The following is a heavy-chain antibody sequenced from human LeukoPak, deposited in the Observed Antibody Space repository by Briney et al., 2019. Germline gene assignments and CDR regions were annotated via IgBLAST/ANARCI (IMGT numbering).Heavy chain of an antibody. J-gene: IGHJ4*02. Sequence: GGSLRLSCTTSGFTFSGYGMHWVRQAPGKGLEWVAFIRYDGSVQSYADSMKGRFTISRDNSKNTLYLQMNSLRAEDTAVYYCARGPKFAIRMIVVVTKGHFDYWGQGTLVTVSS. V-gene: IGHV3-30*02. CDR2: IRYDGSVQ. CDR3: ARGPKFAIRMIVVVTKGHFDY. D-gene: IGHD3-22*01. CDR1: GFTFSGYG.